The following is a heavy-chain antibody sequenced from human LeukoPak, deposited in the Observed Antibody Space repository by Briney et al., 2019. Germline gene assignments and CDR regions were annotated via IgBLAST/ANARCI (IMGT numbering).Heavy chain of an antibody. CDR2: IYYSGST. J-gene: IGHJ3*02. V-gene: IGHV4-59*01. D-gene: IGHD3-22*01. Sequence: SETLSLTXTVSGGSISSYYWSWIRQPPGKGLEWIGYIYYSGSTNYNPSLKSRVTISVDTSKNQFSLKLSSVTAADTAVYYCARDYLAYYYDSSGYIDAFDIWGQGTMVTVSS. CDR3: ARDYLAYYYDSSGYIDAFDI. CDR1: GGSISSYY.